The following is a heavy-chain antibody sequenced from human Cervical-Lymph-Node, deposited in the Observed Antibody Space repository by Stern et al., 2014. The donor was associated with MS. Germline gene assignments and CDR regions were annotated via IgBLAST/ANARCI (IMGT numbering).Heavy chain of an antibody. V-gene: IGHV1-18*01. CDR2: TSAYNRNT. Sequence: VQLVQSGAEVKKPGASVKVSCKASGYTFTSYGISWVRQAPGQGLEWVGWTSAYNRNTNYAQKLQVSITMTKDNSTSTAYMELRRLRSADTAVYYCARGLLGSENAFDIWGQGTMVTVSS. D-gene: IGHD2-15*01. CDR1: GYTFTSYG. J-gene: IGHJ3*02. CDR3: ARGLLGSENAFDI.